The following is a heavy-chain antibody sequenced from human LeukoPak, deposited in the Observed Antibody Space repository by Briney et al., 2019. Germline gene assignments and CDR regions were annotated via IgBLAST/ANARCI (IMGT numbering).Heavy chain of an antibody. J-gene: IGHJ4*02. CDR3: AREYRDTMVRGVEDH. D-gene: IGHD3-10*01. Sequence: ASVKVSCKASGYTFTGYYMHWVRQAPGQGLEWMGWINPNSGGTNYAQKFQGRVTMTRDTSISTAYMELSRLRSDDTAVYYCAREYRDTMVRGVEDHWGQGTLVTVSS. CDR2: INPNSGGT. CDR1: GYTFTGYY. V-gene: IGHV1-2*02.